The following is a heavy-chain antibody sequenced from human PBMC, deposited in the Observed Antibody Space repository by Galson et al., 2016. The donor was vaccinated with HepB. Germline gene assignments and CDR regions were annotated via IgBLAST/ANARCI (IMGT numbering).Heavy chain of an antibody. J-gene: IGHJ3*02. CDR3: AREMGLGDYRDESALRGALDI. Sequence: SVKVSCKASGYSSFYYAIHWVRRAPGQRLEWMGWINPDNGNRKYSQTFKGRVTITGDTSADTAYLELSSLTSEDTAVYYCAREMGLGDYRDESALRGALDIWGQGTMVTVSS. D-gene: IGHD3-16*01. CDR2: INPDNGNR. V-gene: IGHV1-3*01. CDR1: GYSSFYYA.